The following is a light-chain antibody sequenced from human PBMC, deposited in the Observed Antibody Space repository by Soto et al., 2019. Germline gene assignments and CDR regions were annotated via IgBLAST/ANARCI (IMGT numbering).Light chain of an antibody. Sequence: DIQMTQSPSSLSASVGDRVTIICQASQDITNYLNWYQQKPGKAPKLLIYDASNLATGVPSRFDGSGSGQHFSFTISSLQPEDIATYYCQQYDNVPFTFGQGTRLEMK. J-gene: IGKJ5*01. V-gene: IGKV1-33*01. CDR2: DAS. CDR1: QDITNY. CDR3: QQYDNVPFT.